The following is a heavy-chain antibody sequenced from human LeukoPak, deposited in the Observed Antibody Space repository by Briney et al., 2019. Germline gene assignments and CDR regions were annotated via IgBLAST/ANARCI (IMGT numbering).Heavy chain of an antibody. D-gene: IGHD6-6*01. J-gene: IGHJ4*02. CDR2: IYTSGST. V-gene: IGHV4-4*07. Sequence: SETLSLTCTVSGGSISSYYWSWIRQPAGKGLEWIGRIYTSGSTNYNPSLKSRVTMSVDTSKNQFSLKLSSVTAADTAVYYCASERPYSSSLNYFDYWGQGTLVTVSS. CDR1: GGSISSYY. CDR3: ASERPYSSSLNYFDY.